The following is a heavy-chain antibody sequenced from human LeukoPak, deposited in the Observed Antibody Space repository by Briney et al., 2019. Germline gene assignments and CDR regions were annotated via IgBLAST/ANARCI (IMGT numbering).Heavy chain of an antibody. V-gene: IGHV4-30-4*01. D-gene: IGHD3-22*01. CDR1: GGSISSGDYY. J-gene: IGHJ1*01. Sequence: PSETLSLTCTVSGGSISSGDYYWSWIRQPPGKGLEWIGYIYYSGSTYYNPSLKSRVTISVDTYKNQFSLKLSSVTAADTAVYYCARDRGYFDSSGYYSWGQGTLVTVSS. CDR3: ARDRGYFDSSGYYS. CDR2: IYYSGST.